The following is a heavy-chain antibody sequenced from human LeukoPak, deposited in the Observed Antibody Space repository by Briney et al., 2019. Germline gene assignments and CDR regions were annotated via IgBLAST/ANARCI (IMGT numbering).Heavy chain of an antibody. CDR3: ARAPSEIGGYYPEYFRH. CDR1: GVTFSRYR. D-gene: IGHD3-22*01. V-gene: IGHV3-74*01. Sequence: GGSPRHSCAPSGVTFSRYRMRWVSKAPGKGLLWVSRIKSDGNTNYADSVKGRFTISRDNAKNTVSLQMNSLRAEDTGVYFCARAPSEIGGYYPEYFRHWGQGTLVTVSS. J-gene: IGHJ1*01. CDR2: IKSDGNT.